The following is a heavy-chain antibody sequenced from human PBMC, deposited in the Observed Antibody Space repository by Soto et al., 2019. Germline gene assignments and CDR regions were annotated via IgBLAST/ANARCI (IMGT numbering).Heavy chain of an antibody. CDR1: GFTFSSYG. Sequence: GGSLRLSCAASGFTFSSYGMHWVRQAPGKGLEWVAVIWYDGSNKYYADSVKGRFTISRDNSKNTLYLQMNSLRAEDTAVYYCARDLKENQLHLLDYWGQGTLVTVSS. J-gene: IGHJ4*02. CDR2: IWYDGSNK. CDR3: ARDLKENQLHLLDY. V-gene: IGHV3-33*01. D-gene: IGHD2-2*01.